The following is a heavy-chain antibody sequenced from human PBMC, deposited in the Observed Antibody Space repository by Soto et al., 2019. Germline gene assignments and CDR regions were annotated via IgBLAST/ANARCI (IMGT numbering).Heavy chain of an antibody. CDR1: GFTFSSYA. D-gene: IGHD1-26*01. CDR2: ISGSGGST. J-gene: IGHJ4*02. Sequence: PGGSLRLSCAASGFTFSSYAMSWVRQAPGKGLEWVSAISGSGGSTYYADSVKGRFTISRDNSKNTLYLQMNSLRAEDTAVYYCAKDLVVGTTKPKNFDYWGQGTLVTVSS. CDR3: AKDLVVGTTKPKNFDY. V-gene: IGHV3-23*01.